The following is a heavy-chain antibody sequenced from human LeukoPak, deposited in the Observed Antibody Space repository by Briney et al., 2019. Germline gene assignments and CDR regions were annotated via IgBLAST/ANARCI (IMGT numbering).Heavy chain of an antibody. CDR3: ARDSSSWWRGWFDP. V-gene: IGHV1-69*13. J-gene: IGHJ5*02. CDR2: IIPIFGTA. D-gene: IGHD6-13*01. CDR1: GGTFSSNA. Sequence: SVKVSCKASGGTFSSNAISWVRQAPGQGLEWMGGIIPIFGTANYAQKFQGRVTITADESTSTAYMELSSLRSEDTAVYYCARDSSSWWRGWFDPWGQGALVTVSS.